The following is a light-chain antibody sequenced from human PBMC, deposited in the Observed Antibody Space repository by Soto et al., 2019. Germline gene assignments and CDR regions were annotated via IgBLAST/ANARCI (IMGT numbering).Light chain of an antibody. CDR3: QQSGRSGT. CDR1: QSVSNNY. V-gene: IGKV3-20*01. J-gene: IGKJ1*01. CDR2: GAS. Sequence: ESVLTQSPGTLSLSTREGGTRSCRASQSVSNNYLAWYQQKPGQAPRLLIYGASNRATGIPDRFSGSGSGTDFTLTISILAPEDFAVYYCQQSGRSGTFGQGTKVDIK.